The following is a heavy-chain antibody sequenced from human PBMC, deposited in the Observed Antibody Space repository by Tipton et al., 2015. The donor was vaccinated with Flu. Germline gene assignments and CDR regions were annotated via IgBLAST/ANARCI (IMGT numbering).Heavy chain of an antibody. Sequence: TLSLTCTVSGASISSGSYYWAWICQPPGKGLEWVGSVYYSGTTYYNPSLKSRVTISVDTSKNQFSLKVSSVTAAATAVYYCARVLVVAATPFDYWGQGILVIVSS. CDR2: VYYSGTT. D-gene: IGHD2-15*01. J-gene: IGHJ4*02. V-gene: IGHV4-39*07. CDR1: GASISSGSYY. CDR3: ARVLVVAATPFDY.